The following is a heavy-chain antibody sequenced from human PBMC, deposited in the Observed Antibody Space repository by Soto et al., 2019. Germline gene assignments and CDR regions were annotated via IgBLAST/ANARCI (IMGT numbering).Heavy chain of an antibody. V-gene: IGHV3-21*01. Sequence: PGGSLGLSCAASGFALRIYVMNGVRQAPGRGLEWVSSISSSGSVIYYTDSVKGRFIISRDNGRNSLFLQMNSLRAEDTAVYYCAGNGADYDVSTGYYDYYYHGKDVWGQGTTVTVSS. CDR3: AGNGADYDVSTGYYDYYYHGKDV. D-gene: IGHD3-9*01. CDR1: GFALRIYV. CDR2: ISSSGSVI. J-gene: IGHJ6*02.